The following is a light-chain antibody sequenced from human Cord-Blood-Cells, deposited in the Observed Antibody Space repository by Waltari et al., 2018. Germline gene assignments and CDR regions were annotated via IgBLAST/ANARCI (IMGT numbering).Light chain of an antibody. CDR2: KDS. V-gene: IGLV3-25*03. CDR1: ALPKQY. J-gene: IGLJ2*01. CDR3: QSADSSGTYVV. Sequence: SYELTQPPSVSVSPGQPARITCSGDALPKQYAYWYQQKPGQAPVLVIYKDSERPSVIHERFSGSSSGKTVTLTMSGVQAEDEADYYCQSADSSGTYVVFGGGTKLTVL.